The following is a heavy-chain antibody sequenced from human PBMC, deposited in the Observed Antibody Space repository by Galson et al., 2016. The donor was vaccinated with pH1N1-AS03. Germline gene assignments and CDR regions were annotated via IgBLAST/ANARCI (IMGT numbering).Heavy chain of an antibody. V-gene: IGHV4-4*02. CDR2: VYHTGTT. Sequence: SETLSFTCDVSGGSIISGAGWVLVRHLPVFFFEWMLEVYHTGTTNVNPSLQGRATMSVNKAKSQFSLHLKSVTAADTATYFCVRGSQAGWTPDDRFFYFFDIWSRGT. CDR1: GGSIISGAG. CDR3: VRGSQAGWTPDDRFFYFFDI. D-gene: IGHD6-19*01. J-gene: IGHJ2*01.